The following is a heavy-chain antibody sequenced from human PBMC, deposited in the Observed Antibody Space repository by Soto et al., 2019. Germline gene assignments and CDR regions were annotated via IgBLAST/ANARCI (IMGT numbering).Heavy chain of an antibody. D-gene: IGHD3-16*01. CDR3: ARDLLKGENYYGMDV. Sequence: GASVKVSCKASGYTFTDYGISWVRQAPGQRLEWMGWINAGNGNTKYSQKFQGRVTITRDTSASTAYMELSSLRSEDTAVYYCARDLLKGENYYGMDVWGQGTTVTVSS. CDR1: GYTFTDYG. CDR2: INAGNGNT. J-gene: IGHJ6*02. V-gene: IGHV1-3*01.